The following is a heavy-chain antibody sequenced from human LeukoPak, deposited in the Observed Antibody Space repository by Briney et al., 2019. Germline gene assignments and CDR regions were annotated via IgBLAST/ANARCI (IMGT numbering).Heavy chain of an antibody. V-gene: IGHV4-34*01. CDR1: GGSLSGYS. CDR2: INHSGTT. Sequence: PSETLSLTCAVDGGSLSGYSWTWIRQPPGKGLEWIGEINHSGTTNFNPSVQGRATISEDTSKNQFSPKLSSVTAADTAVYYCARVRGFWRHYYYSSYYIDVWGQGTRVTVSS. J-gene: IGHJ6*03. CDR3: ARVRGFWRHYYYSSYYIDV. D-gene: IGHD3-3*01.